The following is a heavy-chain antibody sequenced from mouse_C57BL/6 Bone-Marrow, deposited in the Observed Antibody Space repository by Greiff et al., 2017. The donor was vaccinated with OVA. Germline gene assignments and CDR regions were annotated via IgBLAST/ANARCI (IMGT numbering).Heavy chain of an antibody. Sequence: DVMLVESGGGLVQPGESLKLSCESNEYEFPSHDMSWVRKTPETRLELVAAINSDGGSTYYPDTMERRFIIYRDNTKKTLYLQMSSLRSEDTALYYWGSNFYYWGQGTTLTVSS. CDR3: GSNFYY. CDR1: EYEFPSHD. CDR2: INSDGGST. D-gene: IGHD4-1*01. V-gene: IGHV5-2*01. J-gene: IGHJ2*01.